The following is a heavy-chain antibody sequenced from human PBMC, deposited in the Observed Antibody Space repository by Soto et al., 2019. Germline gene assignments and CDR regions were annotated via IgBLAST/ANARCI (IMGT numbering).Heavy chain of an antibody. CDR2: IIPIFGTA. D-gene: IGHD6-19*01. CDR3: AREGLGSGWQKFFDY. J-gene: IGHJ4*02. V-gene: IGHV1-69*01. Sequence: QVQLVQSGAEVKKPGSSVKVSCKASGGTFSSYAISWVRQAPGQGLEWMGGIIPIFGTANYAQKFQGRVTITADESTSTAYMELSSLISEDTAVYYCAREGLGSGWQKFFDYWGQGTLVTVSS. CDR1: GGTFSSYA.